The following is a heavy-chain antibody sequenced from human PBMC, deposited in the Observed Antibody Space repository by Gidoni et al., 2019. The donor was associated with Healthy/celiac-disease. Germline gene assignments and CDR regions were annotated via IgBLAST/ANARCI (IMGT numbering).Heavy chain of an antibody. J-gene: IGHJ3*02. D-gene: IGHD3-22*01. Sequence: EVQLVESWGGLVHPGGSLSFSCAASGFTFDDYDMHWVRQAPGKGLEWVSGISWNSGSIGYADSVKGRFTIYRDNAKNSLYLQMNSRRAEDTALYYCAKVYYDSSGYYSIDAFDIWGQGTMGTVSS. V-gene: IGHV3-9*01. CDR2: ISWNSGSI. CDR3: AKVYYDSSGYYSIDAFDI. CDR1: GFTFDDYD.